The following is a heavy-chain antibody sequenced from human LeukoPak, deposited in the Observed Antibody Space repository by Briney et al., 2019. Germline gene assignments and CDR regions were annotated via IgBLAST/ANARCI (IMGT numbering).Heavy chain of an antibody. V-gene: IGHV4-59*11. Sequence: SETLSLTCTASGGSISYHYWSWIRQSPGKGLEWIGSIYYSGSSNYNPSLKSRVTISVDTSKNQFSLKLTSVTAADTAVYYCAREKGYDDYVGGDYYYYYMDVWGKGTTVTISS. CDR1: GGSISYHY. D-gene: IGHD4-17*01. CDR2: IYYSGSS. J-gene: IGHJ6*03. CDR3: AREKGYDDYVGGDYYYYYMDV.